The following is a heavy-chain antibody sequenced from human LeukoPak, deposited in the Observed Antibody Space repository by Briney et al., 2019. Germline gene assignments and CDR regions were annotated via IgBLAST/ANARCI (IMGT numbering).Heavy chain of an antibody. J-gene: IGHJ4*02. D-gene: IGHD6-13*01. Sequence: PGGSLRLSCAASGFTFDEYAMHWVRQAPGKGLEWVSGISWNSGSIGYADSVKGRFTISRDNAKNSLYLQMNSLRAEDTALYYCAKGLEEQLAPCFDYWGQGTLVTVSS. CDR3: AKGLEEQLAPCFDY. V-gene: IGHV3-9*01. CDR1: GFTFDEYA. CDR2: ISWNSGSI.